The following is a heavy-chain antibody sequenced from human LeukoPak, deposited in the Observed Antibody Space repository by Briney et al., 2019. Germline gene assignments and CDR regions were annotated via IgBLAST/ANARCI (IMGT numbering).Heavy chain of an antibody. CDR3: AGLNGYCSGGSCPRVVNY. V-gene: IGHV3-23*01. D-gene: IGHD2-15*01. J-gene: IGHJ4*02. CDR2: ISGSGGST. Sequence: GGSLRLSCAASGFTVSSNYMSWVRQAPGKGLEWVSAISGSGGSTYYADSVKGRFTISRDNSKNTLYLQMNSLRAEDTAVYYCAGLNGYCSGGSCPRVVNYWGQGTLVTVSS. CDR1: GFTVSSNY.